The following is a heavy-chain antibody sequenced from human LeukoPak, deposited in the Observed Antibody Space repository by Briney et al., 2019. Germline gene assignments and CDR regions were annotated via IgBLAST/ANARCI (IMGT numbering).Heavy chain of an antibody. CDR2: ISYDGSNK. J-gene: IGHJ3*02. CDR3: AKDAHGYGDYTGAFDI. CDR1: GFTFSSYG. D-gene: IGHD4-17*01. Sequence: PGRSLRLSCAASGFTFSSYGMHWVRQAPGKGLEWVAVISYDGSNKYYADSVKGRFTISRDNSKNTLYLQMNSLRAEDTAVYYCAKDAHGYGDYTGAFDIWGQGTMVTVSS. V-gene: IGHV3-30*18.